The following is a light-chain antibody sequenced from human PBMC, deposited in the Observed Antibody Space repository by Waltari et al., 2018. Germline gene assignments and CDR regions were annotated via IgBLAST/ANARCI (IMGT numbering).Light chain of an antibody. CDR2: LGS. J-gene: IGKJ2*01. CDR3: MQALQTPNT. V-gene: IGKV2-28*01. CDR1: PRLLHSNGYNY. Sequence: SVMTQSPLSLPVTPGDPASIYCRYSPRLLHSNGYNYLVWYLQKPGPAPQLLIYLGSTRASGVPDRFSGSGSGTDFTLKISRVEAEDVGVYYCMQALQTPNTFGQGTKLEIK.